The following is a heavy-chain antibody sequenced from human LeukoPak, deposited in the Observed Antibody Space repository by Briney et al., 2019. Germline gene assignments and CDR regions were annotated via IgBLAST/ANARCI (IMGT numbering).Heavy chain of an antibody. CDR2: INPNSGGT. Sequence: ASVKVSCKASGYTFTGYYMHWVRQAPGQGLEWMGWINPNSGGTNYAQKFQGRVTMTRDTSISTAYMELSRLRSDDTAVYYCARHGSRPRHDYGMDVWGQGTTVTVS. D-gene: IGHD6-6*01. V-gene: IGHV1-2*02. CDR1: GYTFTGYY. J-gene: IGHJ6*02. CDR3: ARHGSRPRHDYGMDV.